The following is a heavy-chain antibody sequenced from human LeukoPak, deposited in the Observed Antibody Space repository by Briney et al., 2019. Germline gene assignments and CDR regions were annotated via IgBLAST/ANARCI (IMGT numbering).Heavy chain of an antibody. V-gene: IGHV3-7*03. Sequence: GGSLRLSCAASGFTFSSYWMSWVRQAPGKGLECVANIKQDGSEKYYVDSVKGRFTISRDNAKNSLYLQMNSLRAEDTAVYYCARDAYDYVWGSYRYWDYWGQGTLVTVSS. CDR1: GFTFSSYW. J-gene: IGHJ4*02. CDR2: IKQDGSEK. CDR3: ARDAYDYVWGSYRYWDY. D-gene: IGHD3-16*02.